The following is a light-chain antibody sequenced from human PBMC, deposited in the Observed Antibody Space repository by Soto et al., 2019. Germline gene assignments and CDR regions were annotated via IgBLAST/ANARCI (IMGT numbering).Light chain of an antibody. V-gene: IGLV2-14*03. J-gene: IGLJ1*01. CDR1: SNDVGGFNY. Sequence: QSALTQPASVSGSPGQSITISCTGTSNDVGGFNYVSWYQKLPGKAPKRVIYDVTHRTSGVSDRFSGSRSGNTASLTISGFQAEDEADYYCTSFTSGSTPYVLGTGTKVTVL. CDR3: TSFTSGSTPYV. CDR2: DVT.